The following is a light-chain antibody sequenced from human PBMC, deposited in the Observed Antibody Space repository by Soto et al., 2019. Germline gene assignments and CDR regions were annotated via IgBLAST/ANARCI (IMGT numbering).Light chain of an antibody. CDR2: GAS. Sequence: ETVMTQSPATLSVSPGERATLSCRASQSVSSNLAWYQQKPGQAPRLLIYGASTRATGIPARFSGSGSGTEFTLTISSLQPEDFATYYCHQVYTYPRTFGQGTKVDIK. CDR3: HQVYTYPRT. CDR1: QSVSSN. J-gene: IGKJ1*01. V-gene: IGKV3-15*01.